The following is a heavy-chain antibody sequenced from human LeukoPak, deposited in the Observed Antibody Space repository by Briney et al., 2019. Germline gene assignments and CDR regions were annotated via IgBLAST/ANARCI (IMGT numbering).Heavy chain of an antibody. V-gene: IGHV4-61*08. J-gene: IGHJ6*02. Sequence: SQTLSLTCTVSGGSISSGGYYWGWIRQSPGKGLEWIGYIYYSGTTNYNPSLKSRVTISVDTSKNQFSLRLRSVTAADTAVYYCAREDPQTTVPEGMDVWGQGTTVTVSS. CDR1: GGSISSGGYY. CDR3: AREDPQTTVPEGMDV. CDR2: IYYSGTT. D-gene: IGHD4-17*01.